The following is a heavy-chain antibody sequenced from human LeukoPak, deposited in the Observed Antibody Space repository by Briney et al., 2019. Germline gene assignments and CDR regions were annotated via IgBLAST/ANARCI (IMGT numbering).Heavy chain of an antibody. J-gene: IGHJ4*02. V-gene: IGHV4-59*01. CDR1: GGSISSYY. D-gene: IGHD3-10*01. Sequence: SETLSLTCTVSGGSISSYYWSWIRQPPGKGLEWIGFIYYSGSTNYNPSLKSRVTISVDTSKNQFSLKLSSVTAADTAVYYCARVTLVRGVRIFDYWGQGTLVTVPS. CDR3: ARVTLVRGVRIFDY. CDR2: IYYSGST.